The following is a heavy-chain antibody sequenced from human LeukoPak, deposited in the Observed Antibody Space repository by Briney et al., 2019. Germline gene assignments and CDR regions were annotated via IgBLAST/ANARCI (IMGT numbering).Heavy chain of an antibody. Sequence: GGSLRLSCAASGFTFSSYSMNWVRQAPGKGLEWVSYISSSSSTTYYADSVKGRFTISRDNSKNTLYLQMNSLRAEDTAVYYCAKARSYDSSGYHQYYFDYWGQGTLVTVSS. J-gene: IGHJ4*02. CDR3: AKARSYDSSGYHQYYFDY. CDR2: ISSSSSTT. CDR1: GFTFSSYS. V-gene: IGHV3-48*01. D-gene: IGHD3-22*01.